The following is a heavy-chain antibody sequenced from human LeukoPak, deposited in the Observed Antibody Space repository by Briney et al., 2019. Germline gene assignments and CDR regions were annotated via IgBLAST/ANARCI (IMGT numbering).Heavy chain of an antibody. CDR2: ITGSGGNT. CDR3: AKSVSGNIAAGLDY. CDR1: GFTFRSYA. J-gene: IGHJ4*02. D-gene: IGHD6-13*01. V-gene: IGHV3-23*01. Sequence: GGSLRLSCAASGFTFRSYAMTWVRQAPGKGKEWVSVITGSGGNTYYADSVKGRFTISRDNSKDTLYLQMNMRADDTAVYYCAKSVSGNIAAGLDYWGQGTLITVSS.